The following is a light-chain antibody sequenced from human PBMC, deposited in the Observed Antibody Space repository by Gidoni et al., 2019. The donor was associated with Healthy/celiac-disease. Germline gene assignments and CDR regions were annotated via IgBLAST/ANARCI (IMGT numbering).Light chain of an antibody. V-gene: IGKV3-11*01. CDR2: DAS. CDR1: QSISSY. CDR3: QQRSSWPYT. J-gene: IGKJ2*01. Sequence: EIALTQSPATLSFSPGETATLSCRASQSISSYLGWYQQKPGQAPRLLIYDASNRDTGIPARFSGSGSGTDFTLTISSLEPEDFAVYYCQQRSSWPYTFGQGTKLEIK.